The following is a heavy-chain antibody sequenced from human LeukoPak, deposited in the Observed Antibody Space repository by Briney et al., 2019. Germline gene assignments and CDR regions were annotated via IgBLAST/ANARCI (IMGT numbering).Heavy chain of an antibody. J-gene: IGHJ4*02. V-gene: IGHV4-59*08. CDR2: IYYSGST. D-gene: IGHD2-15*01. CDR3: ASALYCSGGSCLDY. CDR1: GGSISSYY. Sequence: SETLSLTCTVSGGSISSYYWSWIRQPPGKGLEWIGYIYYSGSTNYNPSLKSRVTISVDTSKNQFSLKLSSVTAADTAVYYCASALYCSGGSCLDYWGQGTLVTVSS.